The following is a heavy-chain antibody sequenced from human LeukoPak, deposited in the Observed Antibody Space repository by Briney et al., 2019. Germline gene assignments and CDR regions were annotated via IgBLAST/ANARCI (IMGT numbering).Heavy chain of an antibody. D-gene: IGHD6-19*01. CDR3: AREISYSSGNY. V-gene: IGHV3-21*01. CDR2: ISSSSSYI. CDR1: GFTFSNYA. J-gene: IGHJ4*02. Sequence: GGSLRLSCATSGFTFSNYAMSWVRQAPGKGLEWVSSISSSSSYIYYADSVKGRFTISRDNAKNSLYLQMNSLRAEDTAVYYCAREISYSSGNYWGQGTLVTVSS.